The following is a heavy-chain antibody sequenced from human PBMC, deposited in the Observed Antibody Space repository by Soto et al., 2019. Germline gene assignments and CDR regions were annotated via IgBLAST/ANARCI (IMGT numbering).Heavy chain of an antibody. J-gene: IGHJ4*02. Sequence: QEQLVQSGAEVKKSGSSVKVSCKDTGGLFSSYAVSWVRQAPGQGLEWMGGIIPVFDTVYYAQKFQGRVTMTADESTKTAYMELSSLRSEDTAMYYCARGGSGYVWFNEFWGQGTLVTVSS. D-gene: IGHD3-22*01. CDR1: GGLFSSYA. V-gene: IGHV1-69*01. CDR3: ARGGSGYVWFNEF. CDR2: IIPVFDTV.